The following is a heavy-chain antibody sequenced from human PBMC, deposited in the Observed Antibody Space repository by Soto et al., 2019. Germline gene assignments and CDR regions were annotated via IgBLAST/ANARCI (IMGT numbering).Heavy chain of an antibody. CDR2: IYYSGST. D-gene: IGHD1-26*01. CDR1: GGSIGSYD. CDR3: AREGESGSYYLQAFDI. V-gene: IGHV4-59*01. Sequence: SETLSLTCSVSGGSIGSYDWSWIRQPPGKGLEWIGYIYYSGSTNYNPSLKSRVTISVDTSKNQFSLKLSSVTAADTAVYYCAREGESGSYYLQAFDIWGQGTMVTVSS. J-gene: IGHJ3*02.